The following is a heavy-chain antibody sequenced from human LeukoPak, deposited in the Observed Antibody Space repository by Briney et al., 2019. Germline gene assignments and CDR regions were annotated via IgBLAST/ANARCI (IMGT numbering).Heavy chain of an antibody. V-gene: IGHV4-38-2*02. J-gene: IGHJ4*02. CDR3: ARNYDSSGYYSGFDY. CDR1: GYSISSGYY. CDR2: IYHTGTT. Sequence: PSETLSLTCTVSGYSISSGYYWGWIRQPPGKGLEWIGIIYHTGTTYYNPSLKSRVTISVDTSKNQFSLKLSSVTAADTAVYYCARNYDSSGYYSGFDYWGQGTLVTVSS. D-gene: IGHD3-22*01.